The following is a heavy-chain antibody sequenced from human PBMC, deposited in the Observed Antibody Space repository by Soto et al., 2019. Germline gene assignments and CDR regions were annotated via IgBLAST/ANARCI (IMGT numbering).Heavy chain of an antibody. J-gene: IGHJ4*02. V-gene: IGHV3-21*01. CDR3: ARDYYDFWSGYYFDY. CDR2: ISSSSSYI. Sequence: GGSLRLSCAASGFSFSVYTMNWVRQAPGKGLEWVSSISSSSSYIYYADSLKGRFTISRDNAKNSVYLQMNSLRAEDTAVYYCARDYYDFWSGYYFDYWGQGTQVTVSS. D-gene: IGHD3-3*01. CDR1: GFSFSVYT.